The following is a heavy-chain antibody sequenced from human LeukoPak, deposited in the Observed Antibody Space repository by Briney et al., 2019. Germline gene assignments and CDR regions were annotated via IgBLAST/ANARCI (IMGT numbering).Heavy chain of an antibody. J-gene: IGHJ4*02. D-gene: IGHD4-17*01. V-gene: IGHV3-33*06. CDR2: IWYDGSYK. CDR3: AKDLSTIYGDYEFDY. CDR1: GFTFSRYG. Sequence: PGRSLRLSCVASGFTFSRYGMHWVRQAPGKGLEWVAVIWYDGSYKYYADSVKGRFTISRDNSKNTLYLQMNSLRAEDTAVYYCAKDLSTIYGDYEFDYWGQGTLVTVSS.